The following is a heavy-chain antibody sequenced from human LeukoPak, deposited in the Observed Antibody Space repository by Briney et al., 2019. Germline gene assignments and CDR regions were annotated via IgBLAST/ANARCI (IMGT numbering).Heavy chain of an antibody. CDR2: ISGSNGNT. CDR1: SYTFTRYG. J-gene: IGHJ4*02. CDR3: ARSGRGTYSYFDL. V-gene: IGHV1-18*01. Sequence: ASVKVSCKASSYTFTRYGISWVRQAPGQGLEWMGWISGSNGNTNYAQKFQGRVSMTADTSTSTAYMELRSLRSDDTAVYYCARSGRGTYSYFDLWGQGALVTVSS. D-gene: IGHD1-26*01.